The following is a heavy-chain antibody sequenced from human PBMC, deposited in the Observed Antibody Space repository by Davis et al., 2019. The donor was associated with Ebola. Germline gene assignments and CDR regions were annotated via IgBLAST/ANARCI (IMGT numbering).Heavy chain of an antibody. J-gene: IGHJ4*02. V-gene: IGHV3-53*01. D-gene: IGHD1-14*01. Sequence: PGGSLRLPCAAPGSTARRTHLGWVRQAPGKGLECVPVIYSDGTTYYADSVKGRFTLSTDNSKYTLYLQMNSLRANDTAVYYCASDPEEGGDWGQGTLVTVSS. CDR2: IYSDGTT. CDR1: GSTARRTH. CDR3: ASDPEEGGD.